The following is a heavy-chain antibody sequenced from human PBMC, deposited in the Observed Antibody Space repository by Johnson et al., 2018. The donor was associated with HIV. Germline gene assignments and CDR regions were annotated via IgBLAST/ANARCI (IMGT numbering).Heavy chain of an antibody. CDR3: AKPRSLWLEGAFDI. Sequence: VQLVESGGGVVQPGGSLRLSCAASGFTFDDYGMSWVRQGPGKGLEWVSGINWNGGSTGYADSLKGRFTLSRDNSKNTLYLQMNSLRAEDTAVYYCAKPRSLWLEGAFDIWGQGTTVTVSS. V-gene: IGHV3-20*04. D-gene: IGHD3-10*01. CDR1: GFTFDDYG. J-gene: IGHJ3*02. CDR2: INWNGGST.